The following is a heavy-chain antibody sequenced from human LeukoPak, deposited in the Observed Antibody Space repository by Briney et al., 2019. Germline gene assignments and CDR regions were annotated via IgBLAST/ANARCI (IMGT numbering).Heavy chain of an antibody. CDR2: INPNSGGT. Sequence: ASVKVSCKASGYTFTGYYMHWVRQAPGQGLAWMGWINPNSGGTNYAQKFQGRVTMTRDTSISTAYMELRSLRSDDTAVYYCARWSGSGWYHYYGMDVWGQGTTVTVSS. J-gene: IGHJ6*02. CDR3: ARWSGSGWYHYYGMDV. D-gene: IGHD6-19*01. V-gene: IGHV1-2*02. CDR1: GYTFTGYY.